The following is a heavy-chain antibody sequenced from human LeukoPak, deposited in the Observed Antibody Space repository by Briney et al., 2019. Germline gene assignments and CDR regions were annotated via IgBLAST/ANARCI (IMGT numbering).Heavy chain of an antibody. Sequence: PSETLSLTCTVSGGSLSNFYWSWIRQPAGEGLEWIGRISISGTTNYNPSLKSRVTMSVDTSKNQFSLNLSFVTAADTALYYCARSGGNYLSYWGQGILVTVSS. V-gene: IGHV4-4*07. J-gene: IGHJ4*02. CDR1: GGSLSNFY. CDR3: ARSGGNYLSY. D-gene: IGHD3-16*01. CDR2: ISISGTT.